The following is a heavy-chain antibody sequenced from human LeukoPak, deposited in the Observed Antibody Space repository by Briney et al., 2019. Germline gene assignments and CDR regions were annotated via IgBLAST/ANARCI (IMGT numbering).Heavy chain of an antibody. D-gene: IGHD2-2*01. Sequence: ASVKVSCKASGYTFTGYYMHWVRQAPGQGLEWMGWINPNSGGTNYAQKFQGRVTMTRDMSISTAYMELSRLRSDDTAVYYCARCSSTSCYYNWFDPWGQGTLVTVSS. CDR3: ARCSSTSCYYNWFDP. J-gene: IGHJ5*02. CDR1: GYTFTGYY. CDR2: INPNSGGT. V-gene: IGHV1-2*02.